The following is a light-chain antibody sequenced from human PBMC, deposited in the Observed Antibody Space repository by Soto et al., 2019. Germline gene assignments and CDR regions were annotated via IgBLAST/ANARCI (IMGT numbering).Light chain of an antibody. CDR1: QSISSY. V-gene: IGKV1-39*01. J-gene: IGKJ1*01. CDR3: HLRYSTPTWT. CDR2: AAS. Sequence: DIQMTQSPSSLSASVGDRVTITCRASQSISSYLNWYQQKPGKAPNLLIYAASSLQSGVPSRFSSSGSGTDVPVPIISLQQEDDSTYYCHLRYSTPTWTFGQGTKVEIK.